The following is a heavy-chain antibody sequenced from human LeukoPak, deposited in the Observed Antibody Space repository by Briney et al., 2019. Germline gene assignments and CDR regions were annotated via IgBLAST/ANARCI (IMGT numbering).Heavy chain of an antibody. CDR3: ARYKSITIFGVVIAYFDY. V-gene: IGHV3-7*03. CDR2: IKQDGSEK. CDR1: GFTFSSYW. D-gene: IGHD3-3*01. J-gene: IGHJ4*02. Sequence: PGGSLRLSCAASGFTFSSYWMSWVRQAPGKGLEWVANIKQDGSEKYYVDSVKGRFTISRDNAKNSLYLQMNSLRAEDTAVYYCARYKSITIFGVVIAYFDYWGQGTLVTVSS.